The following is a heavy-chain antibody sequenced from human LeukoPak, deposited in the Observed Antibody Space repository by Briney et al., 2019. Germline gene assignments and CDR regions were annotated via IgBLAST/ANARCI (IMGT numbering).Heavy chain of an antibody. V-gene: IGHV4-30-4*01. Sequence: SETLSLTCTVSGGSISSGDYYWSWIRQPPGKGLEWIGYIYYSGSTYYNPSLKSRVTISVDTSKNQFSLELSSVTAADTAVYYCARDLAFGYSGYFDLWGRGTLVTVSS. D-gene: IGHD2-21*01. CDR2: IYYSGST. J-gene: IGHJ2*01. CDR3: ARDLAFGYSGYFDL. CDR1: GGSISSGDYY.